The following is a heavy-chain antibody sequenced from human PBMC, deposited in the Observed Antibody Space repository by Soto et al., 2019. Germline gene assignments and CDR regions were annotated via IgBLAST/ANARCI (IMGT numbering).Heavy chain of an antibody. V-gene: IGHV4-61*01. D-gene: IGHD6-6*01. CDR3: AREYSNSPEAFDF. J-gene: IGHJ4*02. CDR2: IYNSGRT. Sequence: SETLSLTCTVSGGSVDSDSYYWPWIRQPPGKGLEWIGYIYNSGRTNYNPSLESRVTISIDTSRNQFSLKLTSVTAADTAVFYCAREYSNSPEAFDFWGQGTLVTVSS. CDR1: GGSVDSDSYY.